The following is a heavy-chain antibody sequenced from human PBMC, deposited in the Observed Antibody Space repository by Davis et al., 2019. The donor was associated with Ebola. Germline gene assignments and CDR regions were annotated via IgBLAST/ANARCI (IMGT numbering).Heavy chain of an antibody. Sequence: ASVKVSCKASGYTFTSYGISWVRQAPGQGLEWMGWISGYNGNTNYAQKLQGRVTMTTDTSTSTAYMELRSLRSDDTAVYYWARGHYYDSSGYFQHWGQGTLVTVSS. CDR2: ISGYNGNT. V-gene: IGHV1-18*01. CDR3: ARGHYYDSSGYFQH. D-gene: IGHD3-22*01. J-gene: IGHJ1*01. CDR1: GYTFTSYG.